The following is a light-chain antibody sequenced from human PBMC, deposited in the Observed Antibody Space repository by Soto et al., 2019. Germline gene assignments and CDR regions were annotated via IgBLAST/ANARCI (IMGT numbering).Light chain of an antibody. Sequence: DIQMTQSPSTLSASVGDRVTITCRASPSISSWLAWYQQKPGKAPKLLIYKASSLESGAPSRFSGSGSGTEFTLTISSLQPDDFATYYCQQYNSYPWTFGEGTKVEIK. CDR3: QQYNSYPWT. CDR2: KAS. V-gene: IGKV1-5*03. CDR1: PSISSW. J-gene: IGKJ1*01.